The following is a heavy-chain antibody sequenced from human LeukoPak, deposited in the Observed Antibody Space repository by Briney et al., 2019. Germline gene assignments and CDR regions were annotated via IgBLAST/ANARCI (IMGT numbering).Heavy chain of an antibody. Sequence: PSETLSLTCTVSGGSISSSSYYWGWIRQPPGKGLQWIGSIYYSGSTYYNPSLKSRVTLSVDMSKNQFSLKLNSVTAADTALYYCAREDFYDGSGYYPNLFDYWGQGTLVTVSS. V-gene: IGHV4-39*07. CDR3: AREDFYDGSGYYPNLFDY. CDR1: GGSISSSSYY. CDR2: IYYSGST. D-gene: IGHD3-22*01. J-gene: IGHJ4*02.